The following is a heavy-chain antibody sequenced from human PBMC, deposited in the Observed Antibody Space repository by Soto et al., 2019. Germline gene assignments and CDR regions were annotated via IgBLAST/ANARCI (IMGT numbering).Heavy chain of an antibody. CDR1: GFTFTSSA. V-gene: IGHV1-58*02. CDR2: IVVGSGNT. Sequence: GASVKVSCKASGFTFTSSAMQWVRQARGQRLEWIGWIVVGSGNTNYAQKFQERVTITRDMSTSTAYMELSSLRSEDTAVYYCAAGRRYYYYMDVWGKGTTVTVS. CDR3: AAGRRYYYYMDV. J-gene: IGHJ6*03.